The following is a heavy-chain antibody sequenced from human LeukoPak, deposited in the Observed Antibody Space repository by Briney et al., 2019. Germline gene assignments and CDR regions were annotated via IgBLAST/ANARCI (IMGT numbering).Heavy chain of an antibody. Sequence: GESLKISCQGSRDSFTNHWIGWARQMPGKGLEWMGIIYPGDSDTRYSPSFQGQVTFSVDKSTDTAYLKWSSLKASDTAMYFCARRRAPLMVISDAFDIWGQGTVVTVSS. CDR1: RDSFTNHW. J-gene: IGHJ3*02. V-gene: IGHV5-51*01. D-gene: IGHD3-22*01. CDR2: IYPGDSDT. CDR3: ARRRAPLMVISDAFDI.